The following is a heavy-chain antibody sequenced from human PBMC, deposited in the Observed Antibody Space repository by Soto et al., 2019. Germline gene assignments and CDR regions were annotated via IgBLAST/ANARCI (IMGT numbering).Heavy chain of an antibody. J-gene: IGHJ4*02. D-gene: IGHD3-22*01. V-gene: IGHV5-10-1*01. CDR2: IDPSDSQT. CDR1: GYSFAGYW. CDR3: ARQIYDSDTGPNFQYYFDS. Sequence: GEFLKISCKGSGYSFAGYWITWVRQKPGKGLEWMGRIDPSDSQTYYSPSFRGHVTISVTKSITTVFLQWSSLRASDTAMYYCARQIYDSDTGPNFQYYFDSWGQGTPVTVSS.